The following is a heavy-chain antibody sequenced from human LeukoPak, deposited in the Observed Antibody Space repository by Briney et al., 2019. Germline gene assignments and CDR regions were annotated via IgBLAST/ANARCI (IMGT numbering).Heavy chain of an antibody. CDR2: ISYHGRNI. J-gene: IGHJ6*04. V-gene: IGHV3-30-3*01. CDR1: GFIFGNYA. CDR3: ARVQGSSWYPRDYYYYGMDV. D-gene: IGHD6-13*01. Sequence: GRSLRLSCAASGFIFGNYAMHWVRQAPGKGPEWVAAISYHGRNIYYADSVKGRFIISRDNAKNSLYLQMNSLRAEDTAVYYCARVQGSSWYPRDYYYYGMDVWGKGTTVTVSS.